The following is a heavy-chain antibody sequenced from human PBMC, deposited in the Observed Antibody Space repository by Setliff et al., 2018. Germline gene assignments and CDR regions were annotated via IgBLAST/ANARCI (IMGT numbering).Heavy chain of an antibody. J-gene: IGHJ4*02. D-gene: IGHD5-12*01. CDR3: ARDVLSYTAYHWLNF. CDR2: ISTTGDTI. V-gene: IGHV3-11*01. CDR1: KFSFSSYY. Sequence: PVGSLSLSCTASKFSFSSYYMAWIRQTPGKGLEWLSYISTTGDTISYADSVKGRFTVSRDNAANSVSLRMSSLSPEDTAVYFCARDVLSYTAYHWLNFWGPGALVTVSS.